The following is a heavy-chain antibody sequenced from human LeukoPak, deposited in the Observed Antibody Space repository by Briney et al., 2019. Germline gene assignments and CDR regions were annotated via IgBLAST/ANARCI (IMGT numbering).Heavy chain of an antibody. CDR3: TRVGYIDEGIDY. J-gene: IGHJ4*02. D-gene: IGHD5-24*01. CDR1: GFTFSSFW. CDR2: IKQDASKK. Sequence: GGSLRLSCAASGFTFSSFWMTWVRQAPGKGLEWVANIKQDASKKSYVDSVKGRFTISRDNAKNSLYLQMNSLRAEDTAIYYCTRVGYIDEGIDYWGQGTLATVSS. V-gene: IGHV3-7*04.